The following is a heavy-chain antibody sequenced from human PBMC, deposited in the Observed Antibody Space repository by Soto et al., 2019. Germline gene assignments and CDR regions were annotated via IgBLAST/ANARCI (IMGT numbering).Heavy chain of an antibody. CDR3: ARVTDTSMVDY. CDR1: GYNFSAYY. CDR2: LNPRNGQT. J-gene: IGHJ4*02. D-gene: IGHD5-18*01. V-gene: IGHV1-8*01. Sequence: QVQLVQSGAEVKKPGASVKVSCQTSGYNFSAYYFNWVRQAAGQGPEWMGWLNPRNGQTGYVQKFRGRVTMTRDTSIATVYLELSRLTSEVTAIYFFARVTDTSMVDYWGQGTLVTVAS.